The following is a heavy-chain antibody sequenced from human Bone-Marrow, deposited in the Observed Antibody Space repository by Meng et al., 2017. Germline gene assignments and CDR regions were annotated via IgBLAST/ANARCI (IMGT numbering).Heavy chain of an antibody. Sequence: QIQRQGPDPGLVRPAEPRSLPCTVPSGSSNSDFLRWIRQPPGKGPECIGYISYSGRANYNPSLKSRVTISVDTSKNQFSLKLSSVTAADTAVYYCARALATRPDVFDYWGQGTLVTVSS. CDR2: ISYSGRA. J-gene: IGHJ4*02. V-gene: IGHV4-59*01. D-gene: IGHD6-6*01. CDR3: ARALATRPDVFDY. CDR1: SGSSNSDF.